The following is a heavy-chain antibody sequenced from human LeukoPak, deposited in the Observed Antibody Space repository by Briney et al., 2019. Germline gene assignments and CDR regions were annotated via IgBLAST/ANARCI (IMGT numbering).Heavy chain of an antibody. Sequence: SQTLSLTCTVSGASFNSDDQYWNWIRQSPGKGLEWIGSIHPSGMFYNNPSLESRVTMSRDTSKNQFSLNLNSVTAADTAVYFCSRGLGSRKLGYWGQGILVTVSS. V-gene: IGHV4-31*03. J-gene: IGHJ4*02. CDR1: GASFNSDDQY. CDR3: SRGLGSRKLGY. D-gene: IGHD2-2*01. CDR2: IHPSGMF.